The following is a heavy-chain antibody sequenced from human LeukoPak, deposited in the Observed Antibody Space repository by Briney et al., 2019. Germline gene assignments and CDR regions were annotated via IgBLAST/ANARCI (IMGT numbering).Heavy chain of an antibody. V-gene: IGHV4-34*01. CDR1: GGSFSGYY. J-gene: IGHJ6*03. D-gene: IGHD5-18*01. Sequence: PSETLSLTCAVYGGSFSGYYWSWIRQPPGKGLEWIGEINHSGSTNYNPSLKSRVTISVDTSKNQFSLKLSSVTAADTAVYYCARRGYSYGPTYYYYYYYMDVWGKGTTVTVSS. CDR3: ARRGYSYGPTYYYYYYYMDV. CDR2: INHSGST.